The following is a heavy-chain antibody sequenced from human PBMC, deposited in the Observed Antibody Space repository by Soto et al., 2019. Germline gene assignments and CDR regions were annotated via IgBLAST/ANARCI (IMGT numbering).Heavy chain of an antibody. CDR3: AKVPLSRRYFDS. D-gene: IGHD3-16*02. Sequence: EVQLLQSGGGLVQPGGSLRLSCAASGSTFGNYAMNWVRQAPGKWLEWVSSISGNSGNTYFADSVKGRFTISRDNSKNTLYLQLNSLRADYTAVYYCAKVPLSRRYFDSWGQGTLVTVSS. CDR2: ISGNSGNT. J-gene: IGHJ4*02. CDR1: GSTFGNYA. V-gene: IGHV3-23*01.